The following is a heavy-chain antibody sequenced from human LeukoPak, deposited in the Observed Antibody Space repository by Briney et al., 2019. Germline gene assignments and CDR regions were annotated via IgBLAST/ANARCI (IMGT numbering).Heavy chain of an antibody. Sequence: YADSVKGRFTISRDNSKNTLYLQMNSLRAEDTAVYYCAKDDCSSTSCSLVSFYYYYGMDVWGQGTTVTVSS. J-gene: IGHJ6*02. D-gene: IGHD2-2*01. CDR3: AKDDCSSTSCSLVSFYYYYGMDV. V-gene: IGHV3-23*01.